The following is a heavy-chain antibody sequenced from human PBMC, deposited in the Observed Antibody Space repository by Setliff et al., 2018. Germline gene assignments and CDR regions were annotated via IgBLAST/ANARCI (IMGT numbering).Heavy chain of an antibody. CDR1: GGTFGDYG. CDR3: ARAAGSLTSDEYFHH. CDR2: IILIFDRT. V-gene: IGHV1-69*06. J-gene: IGHJ1*01. Sequence: SVKVSCKASGGTFGDYGITWVRQAPGQGLEWMGGIILIFDRTKYAQKFQGRVTITADKSTSTAYMELSSLKSEDTAVYYCARAAGSLTSDEYFHHWGQGTLGTVSS. D-gene: IGHD6-25*01.